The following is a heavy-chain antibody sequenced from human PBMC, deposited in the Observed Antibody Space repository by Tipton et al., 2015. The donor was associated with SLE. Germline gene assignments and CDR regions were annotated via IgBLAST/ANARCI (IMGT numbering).Heavy chain of an antibody. Sequence: TLSLTCTVSGDSFTSHYYNWIRQPPGQGLEWIGHISTTWGTIYNPSLASRISISMDRSKNQISLRLNSVAAADTAVYYCARRGWVDAFDIWGQGTMVIVSS. V-gene: IGHV4-4*08. CDR1: GDSFTSHY. CDR2: ISTTWGT. CDR3: ARRGWVDAFDI. J-gene: IGHJ3*02. D-gene: IGHD6-19*01.